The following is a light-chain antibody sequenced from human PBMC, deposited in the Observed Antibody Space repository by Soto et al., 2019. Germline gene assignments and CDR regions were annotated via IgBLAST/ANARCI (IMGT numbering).Light chain of an antibody. CDR1: QTIRRG. CDR3: QHSNSEPWT. CDR2: EAS. V-gene: IGKV1-5*01. J-gene: IGKJ1*01. Sequence: DIEMTQSPSTLSASVGDRVTITCRARQTIRRGLAWYQQRPGKAPKVLIYEASTLESGVPARFSGSGAETEFTLPISSLQPEDSATSYCQHSNSEPWTGGQGTKVEIK.